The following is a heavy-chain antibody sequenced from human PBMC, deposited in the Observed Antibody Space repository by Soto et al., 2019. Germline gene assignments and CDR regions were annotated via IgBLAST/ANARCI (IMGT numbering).Heavy chain of an antibody. CDR3: VKVLSPRRSAYDGHFDY. CDR1: GFTFNTYA. V-gene: IGHV3-64D*06. Sequence: GGSLRLSCSASGFTFNTYAMHWVRQAPGKGLEDVSAISSSGYATYYADSVKGRFTISRDNSKNTLFLQMSSLRADDTAVYYCVKVLSPRRSAYDGHFDYWGQGTLVTVSS. D-gene: IGHD5-12*01. CDR2: ISSSGYAT. J-gene: IGHJ4*02.